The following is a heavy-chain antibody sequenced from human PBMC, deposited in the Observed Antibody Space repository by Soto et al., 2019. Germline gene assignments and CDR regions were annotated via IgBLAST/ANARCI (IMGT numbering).Heavy chain of an antibody. D-gene: IGHD3-22*01. CDR2: ISSSSSYT. CDR3: ARDDSSGYSDY. J-gene: IGHJ4*02. V-gene: IGHV3-11*06. CDR1: GFTSSDYY. Sequence: GGSLRLSCAASGFTSSDYYMGWIRQAPGKGLEWVSYISSSSSYTKYADSVKGRFTISRDNAKNSLYLQMNSLRAEDTAVYYCARDDSSGYSDYWGQGTLVTVSS.